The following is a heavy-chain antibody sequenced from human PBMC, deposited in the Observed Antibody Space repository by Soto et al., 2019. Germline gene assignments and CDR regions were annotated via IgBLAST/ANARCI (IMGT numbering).Heavy chain of an antibody. CDR2: IYHRGTA. CDR3: VATAGMWPTVFWFDP. J-gene: IGHJ5*02. Sequence: QIHLQESGPGLVAPSGTLSLTCTVSGVSININKWCVWVRQPPGKGPERIGEIYHRGTANYNPSLESRITISVDQSKNQFALNRPSVTAADTAVYYCVATAGMWPTVFWFDPWGQGALVTVSS. CDR1: GVSININKW. D-gene: IGHD6-25*01. V-gene: IGHV4-4*02.